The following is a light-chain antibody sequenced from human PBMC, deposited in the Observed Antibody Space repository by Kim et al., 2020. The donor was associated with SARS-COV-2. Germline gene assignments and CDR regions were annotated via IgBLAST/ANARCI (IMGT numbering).Light chain of an antibody. CDR1: GDDVGKYNL. Sequence: QSALTQPASVSGSPGQSITISYTGTGDDVGKYNLVSWFQHSPGKAPRLVLYQGTQRPSGISDRFSGSRFANTASLTISGLQAEDEADYYCCSYAGAFLYVFGTGTKVTVL. CDR2: QGT. J-gene: IGLJ1*01. V-gene: IGLV2-23*01. CDR3: CSYAGAFLYV.